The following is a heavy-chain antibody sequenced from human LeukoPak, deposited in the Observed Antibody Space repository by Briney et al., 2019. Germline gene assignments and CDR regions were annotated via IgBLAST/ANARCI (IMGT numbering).Heavy chain of an antibody. V-gene: IGHV1-8*03. CDR2: MNPNSGNT. D-gene: IGHD6-19*01. CDR3: AATVAGYSYYYYYMDV. Sequence: ASVKVSCKASGYTFTSYDINWVRQATGQGLEWMGWMNPNSGNTGYAQKFQGRVTITRNTSISTAYMELSSLRSEDTAVYYCAATVAGYSYYYYYMDVWGKGTTVTISS. CDR1: GYTFTSYD. J-gene: IGHJ6*03.